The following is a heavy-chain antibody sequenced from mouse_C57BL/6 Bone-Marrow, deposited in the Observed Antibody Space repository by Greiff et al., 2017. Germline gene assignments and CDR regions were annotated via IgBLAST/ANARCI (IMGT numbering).Heavy chain of an antibody. CDR1: GYTFTSYW. CDR2: IDPSDSYT. V-gene: IGHV1-59*01. CDR3: ERPLITTGVGDD. J-gene: IGHJ4*01. Sequence: VQLQQPGAELVRPGPSVKLSCKASGYTFTSYWMHWVKQRPGHGLEWIEVIDPSDSYTNSNQKFKGKATLTVDTSSSTAYMQISSLTSEDSAVYYWERPLITTGVGDDWGQGTSVTVSS. D-gene: IGHD1-1*01.